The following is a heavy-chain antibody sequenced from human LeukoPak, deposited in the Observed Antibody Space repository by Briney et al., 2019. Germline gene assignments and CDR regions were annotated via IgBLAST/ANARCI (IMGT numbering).Heavy chain of an antibody. CDR2: ISGNGGST. V-gene: IGHV3-23*01. Sequence: GGSLRLSCAASGFTFSSYAMSWVRQAPGKGLEWVSAISGNGGSTYYADSVKGQFTISRDNSKNTLYLQMNSLRAEDTAVYYCAKDMDTSGWYGVDYWGQGTLVTVSS. J-gene: IGHJ4*02. CDR3: AKDMDTSGWYGVDY. CDR1: GFTFSSYA. D-gene: IGHD6-19*01.